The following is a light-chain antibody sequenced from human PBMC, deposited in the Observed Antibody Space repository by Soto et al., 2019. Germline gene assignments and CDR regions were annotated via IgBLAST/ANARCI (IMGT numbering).Light chain of an antibody. Sequence: QSALTQPPSASGSPGQSVTISCTGTSSDVGCYNYVSWYQQHPGKAPKLMIYEVYKRPSGVPDRFSGSKSGNTASLTVSGLQAEDEADYYCSSYGGSNNLLFGGGTKLTVL. CDR1: SSDVGCYNY. V-gene: IGLV2-8*01. J-gene: IGLJ3*02. CDR2: EVY. CDR3: SSYGGSNNLL.